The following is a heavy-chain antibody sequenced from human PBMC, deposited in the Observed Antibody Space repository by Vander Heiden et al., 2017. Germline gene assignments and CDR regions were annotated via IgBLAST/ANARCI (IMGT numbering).Heavy chain of an antibody. CDR3: ARERGYYESSGYYSSAFDI. D-gene: IGHD3-22*01. J-gene: IGHJ3*02. CDR2: ISSSSSYI. CDR1: GFTFRSYS. V-gene: IGHV3-21*01. Sequence: EVQLVESGGGLVKPGGSLRLSCAASGFTFRSYSMNWVRQAAGKGLEWVSSISSSSSYIYYADSVKGRFTISRDNAKNSLYLQMNSLRAEDTAVYYCARERGYYESSGYYSSAFDIWGQGTMVTVSS.